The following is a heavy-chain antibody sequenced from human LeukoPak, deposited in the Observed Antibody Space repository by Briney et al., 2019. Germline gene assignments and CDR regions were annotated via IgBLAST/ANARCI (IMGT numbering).Heavy chain of an antibody. CDR1: GFTFSSYA. J-gene: IGHJ3*02. CDR3: AKLESPAARHWDAFDI. D-gene: IGHD2-2*01. Sequence: GGSLRLSCAASGFTFSSYAMSWVRQAPGKGLEWVSAISGSGGSTYYADSVKGRFTISRDNSKNTLYLQMNSLRAEDTAVYYCAKLESPAARHWDAFDIWGQGTMVTVSS. CDR2: ISGSGGST. V-gene: IGHV3-23*01.